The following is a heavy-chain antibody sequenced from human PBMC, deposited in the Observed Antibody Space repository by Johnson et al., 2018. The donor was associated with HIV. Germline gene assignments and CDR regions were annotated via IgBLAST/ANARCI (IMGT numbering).Heavy chain of an antibody. Sequence: SGFTFSSFAMHWVRQAPGKGLEWVAFISYDGTNKYFTDSVRGRFTISRDNSRNTLFLQMNSLRAEDTAMYFCVRRFYDSSAFDVWGQGTLVTVSS. V-gene: IGHV3-30-3*01. CDR2: ISYDGTNK. CDR3: VRRFYDSSAFDV. D-gene: IGHD3-22*01. CDR1: GFTFSSFA. J-gene: IGHJ3*01.